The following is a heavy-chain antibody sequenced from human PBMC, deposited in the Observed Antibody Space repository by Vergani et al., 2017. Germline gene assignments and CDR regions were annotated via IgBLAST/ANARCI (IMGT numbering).Heavy chain of an antibody. Sequence: QVQLPESGPGLLKTSETLSLTCNVSGVSITRGNYWGWVRQSPGTGLEWIASVFHLGTVYYNPSLRSRVRISRDTSKNQFSLKVHSVTAADTAVYYCARGETRTDWLDPWGQGTQVIVSS. D-gene: IGHD3/OR15-3a*01. V-gene: IGHV4-38-2*02. CDR3: ARGETRTDWLDP. J-gene: IGHJ5*02. CDR2: VFHLGTV. CDR1: GVSITRGNY.